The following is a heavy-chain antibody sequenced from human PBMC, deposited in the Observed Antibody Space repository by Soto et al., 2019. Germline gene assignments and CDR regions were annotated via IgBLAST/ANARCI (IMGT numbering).Heavy chain of an antibody. V-gene: IGHV3-21*01. CDR1: GFTFSSYS. D-gene: IGHD5-12*01. CDR2: ISSSSSYI. Sequence: GESLKISCAASGFTFSSYSMNWVRQAPGKGLEWVSSISSSSSYIYYADSVKGRFTISRDNAKNSLYLQMNSLRAEDTAVYYCARGLWWDSGYDSANWFDPWGQGTLVTVSS. J-gene: IGHJ5*02. CDR3: ARGLWWDSGYDSANWFDP.